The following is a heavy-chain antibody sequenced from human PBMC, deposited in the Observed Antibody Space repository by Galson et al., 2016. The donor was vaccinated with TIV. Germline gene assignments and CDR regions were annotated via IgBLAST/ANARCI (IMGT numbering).Heavy chain of an antibody. D-gene: IGHD2-21*01. CDR3: SKVRDLIGYSIVSFDH. V-gene: IGHV3-23*01. CDR1: GFTFSSYA. J-gene: IGHJ4*02. CDR2: ITGSGAYT. Sequence: SLRLSCAASGFTFSSYAMTWVRQAPGKGLEWVSGITGSGAYTYYGDSVKGRFTISRDNPKNTLYLQMNSLRAEDTAVDYCSKVRDLIGYSIVSFDHWGQGILVTVSS.